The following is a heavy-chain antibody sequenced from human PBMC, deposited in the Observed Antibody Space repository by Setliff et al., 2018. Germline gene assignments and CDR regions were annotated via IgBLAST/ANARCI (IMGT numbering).Heavy chain of an antibody. V-gene: IGHV3-72*01. CDR3: TSAKLERRTGHHYYMDV. CDR1: GFTFSDHY. Sequence: GGSLRLSCAASGFTFSDHYMDWVRQAPGKGLEWVGRIRGKGQSYSTEYATSVKGRFTISRDDSKNTLYLQMNNLKTEDTATYYCTSAKLERRTGHHYYMDVWGKGTTVTVSS. CDR2: IRGKGQSYST. J-gene: IGHJ6*03. D-gene: IGHD1-1*01.